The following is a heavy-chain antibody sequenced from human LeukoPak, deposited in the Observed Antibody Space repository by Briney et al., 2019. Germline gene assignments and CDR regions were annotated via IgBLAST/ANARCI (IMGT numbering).Heavy chain of an antibody. D-gene: IGHD6-13*01. J-gene: IGHJ6*03. Sequence: SETLSLTCTVSGGSISSGSYYWSWIRQPAGKGLEWIGRIYTSGSTNYNPSLKSRVTISVDTSKNQFSLKLSSVTAADTAVYYCAREGSSSWYLDYYYYYMDVWGKGTTVTVSS. V-gene: IGHV4-61*02. CDR1: GGSISSGSYY. CDR3: AREGSSSWYLDYYYYYMDV. CDR2: IYTSGST.